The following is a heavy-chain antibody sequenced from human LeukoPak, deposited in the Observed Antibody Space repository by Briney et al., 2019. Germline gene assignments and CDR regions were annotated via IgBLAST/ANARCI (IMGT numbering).Heavy chain of an antibody. CDR3: ARADPDGYVGY. CDR2: INYSGST. J-gene: IGHJ4*02. Sequence: PSETLSLTCTVSGGSISSYYWSWIRQPPGKELQWIGYINYSGSTDCNPSLKSRVIISVDTSKNQFSLKLNSVTAADTAVYYCARADPDGYVGYWGQGTLVTVSS. CDR1: GGSISSYY. V-gene: IGHV4-59*13. D-gene: IGHD5-24*01.